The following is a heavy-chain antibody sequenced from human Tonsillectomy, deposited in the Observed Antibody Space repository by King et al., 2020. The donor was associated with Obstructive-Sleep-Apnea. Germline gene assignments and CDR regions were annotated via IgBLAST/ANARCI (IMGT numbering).Heavy chain of an antibody. V-gene: IGHV3-9*01. J-gene: IGHJ3*02. CDR1: GFTFDDYA. D-gene: IGHD3-16*01. CDR2: INWNIGYI. CDR3: VKDRAGGVPDAFDI. Sequence: VQLVESGGGLVQPGRSLRLSCATSGFTFDDYAMHWVRQAPGKGLEWVSGINWNIGYIGYADSVKGRFTISRDNANNSLCLQMNSLRAEDTALYYCVKDRAGGVPDAFDIWGQGTMVTVSS.